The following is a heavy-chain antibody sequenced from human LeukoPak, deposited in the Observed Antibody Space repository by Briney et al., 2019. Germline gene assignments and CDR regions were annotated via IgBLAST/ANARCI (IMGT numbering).Heavy chain of an antibody. CDR3: GRVIAGAIDY. Sequence: GGSLRLSCAASGFTFGGYSMTWVRRAPGKGLEWVANINLDGSDRFYVGSVKGRFTISRDNDDNSLYLQMNSLRAEDTAVYYCGRVIAGAIDYWGQGTLVTASS. D-gene: IGHD6-13*01. CDR1: GFTFGGYS. V-gene: IGHV3-7*01. J-gene: IGHJ4*02. CDR2: INLDGSDR.